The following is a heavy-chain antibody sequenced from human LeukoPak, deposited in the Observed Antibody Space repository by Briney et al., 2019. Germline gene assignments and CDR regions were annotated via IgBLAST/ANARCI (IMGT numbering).Heavy chain of an antibody. D-gene: IGHD6-19*01. CDR1: GGSFSSYY. Sequence: SETLSLTCTVSGGSFSSYYWSWIRQPPGKGLEWIGYIYYSGSTNYNPSLKSRVTISVDTSKNQFSLKLSSVTAADTAVYYCARIGEQWLPRGYFDYWGQGTLVTVSS. CDR2: IYYSGST. CDR3: ARIGEQWLPRGYFDY. V-gene: IGHV4-59*01. J-gene: IGHJ4*02.